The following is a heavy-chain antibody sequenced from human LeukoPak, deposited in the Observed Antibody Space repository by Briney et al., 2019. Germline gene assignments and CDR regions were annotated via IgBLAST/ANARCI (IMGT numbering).Heavy chain of an antibody. CDR3: ARRGVVIRVILIGFHKEAYYFDS. CDR2: ISGSGGGT. J-gene: IGHJ4*02. Sequence: GGSLRLSCAVSGITLSNYAMSWVRQAPGKELEWVAGISGSGGGTNYADSVKGRFTISRDNAKNTLYLQMNSLRAEDTAVYFCARRGVVIRVILIGFHKEAYYFDSWGQGALVTVSS. CDR1: GITLSNYA. V-gene: IGHV3-23*01. D-gene: IGHD3-9*01.